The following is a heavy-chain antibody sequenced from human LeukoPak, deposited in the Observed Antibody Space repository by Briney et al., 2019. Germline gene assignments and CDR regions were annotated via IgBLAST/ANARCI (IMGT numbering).Heavy chain of an antibody. CDR1: GFTVSSNY. D-gene: IGHD6-13*01. CDR2: IKSKTDGETA. Sequence: KPGGSLRLSCAASGFTVSSNYMNWVRQAPGKGLEWVGRIKSKTDGETADYAAPVKGRFTISRDDSKSTLYLQMNSLKIEDTAVYYCTTVAAAGVYWGQGTLVTVSS. J-gene: IGHJ4*02. CDR3: TTVAAAGVY. V-gene: IGHV3-15*07.